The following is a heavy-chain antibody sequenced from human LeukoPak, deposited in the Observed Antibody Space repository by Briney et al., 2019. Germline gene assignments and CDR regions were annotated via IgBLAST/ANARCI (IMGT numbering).Heavy chain of an antibody. J-gene: IGHJ4*02. CDR3: ARVGGIGDDY. CDR2: INPYSGGT. D-gene: IGHD2-15*01. CDR1: GSTFIDYY. V-gene: IGHV1-2*02. Sequence: GASVKVSCKASGSTFIDYYIHWVRQAPGQGLEWMGWINPYSGGTNYAQKFQGRVTMTRDTSISTAYMELNSLRSDDTAVYYCARVGGIGDDYWGQGTLVTVSS.